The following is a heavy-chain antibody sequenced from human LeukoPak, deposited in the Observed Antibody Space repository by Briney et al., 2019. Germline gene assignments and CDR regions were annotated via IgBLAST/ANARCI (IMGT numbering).Heavy chain of an antibody. CDR1: GFTFSNYW. J-gene: IGHJ3*02. CDR2: IKPNGIEK. Sequence: GGSLRLSCEGAGFTFSNYWTTWVRQAPGKGLEWVANIKPNGIEKHYADSVEGRFTISRDNAKNSLYLQMNSLRVEDTAVYYCARDLDTYVLLIAYDTFDIWGQGTMVTVAS. V-gene: IGHV3-7*01. D-gene: IGHD2-21*01. CDR3: ARDLDTYVLLIAYDTFDI.